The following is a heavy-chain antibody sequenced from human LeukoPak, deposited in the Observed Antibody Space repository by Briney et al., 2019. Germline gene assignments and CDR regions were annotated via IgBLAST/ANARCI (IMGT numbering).Heavy chain of an antibody. V-gene: IGHV3-23*01. D-gene: IGHD2-15*01. CDR3: AKVNCSGGSCYSLDY. CDR1: GYTFSSYA. J-gene: IGHJ4*02. Sequence: GGSLRLSCAASGYTFSSYAMSWVRQAPGKGLEWVSAIGGSGGSTYYADSVKGRFTISRDDSKNTLYLQMNSLRAEDTAVYYCAKVNCSGGSCYSLDYWGQGTLVTVSS. CDR2: IGGSGGST.